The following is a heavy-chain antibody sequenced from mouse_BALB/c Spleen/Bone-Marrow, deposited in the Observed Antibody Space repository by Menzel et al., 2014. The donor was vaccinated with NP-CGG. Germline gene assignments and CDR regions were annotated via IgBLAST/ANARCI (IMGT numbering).Heavy chain of an antibody. CDR1: GYTFTSYW. CDR3: ARGYFAY. J-gene: IGHJ3*01. CDR2: INPSNGRT. V-gene: IGHV1S81*02. D-gene: IGHD2-14*01. Sequence: VQLQQSGAELVKPGASVKLSCKASGYTFTSYWMHWVKQRPGQGLEWIGEINPSNGRTNYNEKFKSKATLTVDKSSGTAYMQLSSLTSEDSAVYYCARGYFAYWGQGTLVTVSA.